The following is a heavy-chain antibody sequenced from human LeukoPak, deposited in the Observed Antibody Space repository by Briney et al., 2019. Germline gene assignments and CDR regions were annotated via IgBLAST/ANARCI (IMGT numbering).Heavy chain of an antibody. Sequence: GGSLRLSCAASGFTFGSYGMHWVRQAPGKGLEWVAFVPYDGRNKFYADSVKGRFTISRDNSKNTLYLQMNSLRAEDTALYYCAKEDRDFDYWGQGTLVTVSS. CDR2: VPYDGRNK. CDR3: AKEDRDFDY. J-gene: IGHJ4*02. D-gene: IGHD3-10*01. V-gene: IGHV3-30*02. CDR1: GFTFGSYG.